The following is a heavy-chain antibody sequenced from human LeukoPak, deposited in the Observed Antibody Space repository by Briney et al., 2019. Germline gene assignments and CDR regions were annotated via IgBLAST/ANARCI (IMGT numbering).Heavy chain of an antibody. D-gene: IGHD2-2*01. J-gene: IGHJ4*02. V-gene: IGHV3-23*01. Sequence: GGSLRLSCAASGFTFSSYAMTWVRQAPDKGLEWVSAISGSDGSTYYADSVKGRFTISRDDSQNTLYLQMNSLSADGTAVYYCAKVETSGGASCDALDYGGKGSLVTVSS. CDR2: ISGSDGST. CDR3: AKVETSGGASCDALDY. CDR1: GFTFSSYA.